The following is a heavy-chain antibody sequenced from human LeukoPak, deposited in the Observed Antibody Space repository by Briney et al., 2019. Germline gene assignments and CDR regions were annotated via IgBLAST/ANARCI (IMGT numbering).Heavy chain of an antibody. V-gene: IGHV1-69*04. CDR2: IIPIFGIA. J-gene: IGHJ5*02. Sequence: GSSVKVSCKASGGTFSSYAISWLRQAPGQGLEWMGRIIPIFGIANYAQKFQGRVTITADKSTSTAYMELSSLRSEDTAVYYCAREAVTTNRNWFDPWGQGTLVTVSS. CDR3: AREAVTTNRNWFDP. CDR1: GGTFSSYA. D-gene: IGHD4-11*01.